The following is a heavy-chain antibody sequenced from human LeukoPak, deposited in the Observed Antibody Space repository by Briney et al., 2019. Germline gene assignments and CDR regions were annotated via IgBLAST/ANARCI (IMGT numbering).Heavy chain of an antibody. CDR2: IYYSGGT. CDR1: GGSISSYY. V-gene: IGHV4-59*01. Sequence: PSETLSLTCTVSGGSISSYYWSWIRQPPGKGLEWIGYIYYSGGTNYNPSLKSRVTISVDTSKNQFSLKLSSVTAADTAVYYCARASSYSGSSFDYWGQGTLVTVSS. J-gene: IGHJ4*02. CDR3: ARASSYSGSSFDY. D-gene: IGHD1-26*01.